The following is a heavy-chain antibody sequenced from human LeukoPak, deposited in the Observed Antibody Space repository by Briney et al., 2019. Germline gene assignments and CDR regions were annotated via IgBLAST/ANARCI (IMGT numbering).Heavy chain of an antibody. J-gene: IGHJ4*02. Sequence: GRSLRLSCAASGLTFSSYAMHWVRQAPGKGLEWVAVISYDGSNKYYADSVKGRFTISRDNSKNTLYLQMNSLRAEDTAVYYCARDRAYSYGLYYFAYWGQGTLVTVSS. V-gene: IGHV3-30*04. CDR3: ARDRAYSYGLYYFAY. CDR2: ISYDGSNK. D-gene: IGHD5-18*01. CDR1: GLTFSSYA.